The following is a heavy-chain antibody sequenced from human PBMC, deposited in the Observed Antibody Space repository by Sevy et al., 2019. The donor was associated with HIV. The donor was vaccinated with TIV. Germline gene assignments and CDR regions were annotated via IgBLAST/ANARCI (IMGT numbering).Heavy chain of an antibody. CDR2: VSFDDTIK. V-gene: IGHV3-30*03. Sequence: GGSLRLSCAASGFTFSSFAMHWVRQAPGKGLEWVTVVSFDDTIKHYADSVKGRFTISSDSSTSVVYLQMNSLRPEDXXXXXXXXXXXXXXXXXXXXRLFYMDVWGKGTTVTVSS. CDR1: GFTFSSFA. CDR3: XXXXXXXXXXXXXXRLFYMDV. J-gene: IGHJ6*03.